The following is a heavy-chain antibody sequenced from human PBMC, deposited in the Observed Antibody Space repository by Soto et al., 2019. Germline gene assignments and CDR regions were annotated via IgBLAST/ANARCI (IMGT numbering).Heavy chain of an antibody. CDR1: GGSISSGGYY. V-gene: IGHV4-31*03. J-gene: IGHJ4*02. CDR2: IYYSGST. D-gene: IGHD3-22*01. Sequence: SETLSLTCTVSGGSISSGGYYWSWIRQHPGKGLEWIGYIYYSGSTYYNPSLKSRVTISVDTSKNQFSLKLSSVTAADTAVYYCARVGSGYSRFDYWGQGTPVTVSS. CDR3: ARVGSGYSRFDY.